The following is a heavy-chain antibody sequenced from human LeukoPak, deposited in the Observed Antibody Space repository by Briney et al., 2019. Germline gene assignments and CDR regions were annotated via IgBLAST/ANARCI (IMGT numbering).Heavy chain of an antibody. CDR2: ISGSGGST. D-gene: IGHD6-19*01. CDR3: AKEKYSSGWYNG. V-gene: IGHV3-23*01. CDR1: GFTFSSYG. Sequence: GGSLRLSCAASGFTFSSYGMSWVRQAPGRGLEWVSAISGSGGSTYYADSVKGRFTISRDNSKNTLYLQMNSLRAEDTAVYYCAKEKYSSGWYNGWGQGTLVTVSS. J-gene: IGHJ4*02.